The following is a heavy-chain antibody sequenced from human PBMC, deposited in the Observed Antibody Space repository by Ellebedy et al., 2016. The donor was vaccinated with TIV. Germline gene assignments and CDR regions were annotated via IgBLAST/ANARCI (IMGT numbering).Heavy chain of an antibody. CDR2: IYKSGNT. Sequence: MPSETLSLTCTVSGGSVTRGSYYWSWIRQPPGKGLEWIGYIYKSGNTNYNPSLKSRVTMSIDTSKNQFSLKLSSVTAADTAVYYCARDDYGDHFNYWGRGTLVTVSS. J-gene: IGHJ4*02. CDR3: ARDDYGDHFNY. V-gene: IGHV4-61*01. D-gene: IGHD4-17*01. CDR1: GGSVTRGSYY.